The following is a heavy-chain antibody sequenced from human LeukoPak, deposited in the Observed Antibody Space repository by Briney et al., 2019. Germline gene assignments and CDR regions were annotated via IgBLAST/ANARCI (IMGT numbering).Heavy chain of an antibody. CDR2: IYYSGST. D-gene: IGHD4/OR15-4a*01. Sequence: SETLSLTCTVSGGSISSYYWSWIRQPPAKGLEWIGYIYYSGSTNYNPSLKSRVTISVDTSKNQFSLKLSSVTAADTAVYYCARDSYGGDAFDIWGQGTMVTVSS. J-gene: IGHJ3*02. V-gene: IGHV4-59*01. CDR3: ARDSYGGDAFDI. CDR1: GGSISSYY.